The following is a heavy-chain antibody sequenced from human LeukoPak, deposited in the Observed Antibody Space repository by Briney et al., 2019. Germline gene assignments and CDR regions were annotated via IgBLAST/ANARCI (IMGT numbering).Heavy chain of an antibody. Sequence: PGGSLRLSCAASGFTFDDYAMRWVRQAPGKGREWVAGISWNRGSIGYADSVRGRFTISRDNAKNSLYLQMNSLRAEDTALYYCAKGASRDGGVSGAWGQGTLVTVSS. CDR3: AKGASRDGGVSGA. CDR2: ISWNRGSI. J-gene: IGHJ5*02. V-gene: IGHV3-9*01. D-gene: IGHD2-8*02. CDR1: GFTFDDYA.